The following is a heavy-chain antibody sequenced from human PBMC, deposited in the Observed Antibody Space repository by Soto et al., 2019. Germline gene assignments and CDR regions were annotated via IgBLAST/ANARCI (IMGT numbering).Heavy chain of an antibody. CDR3: GIPGVTGHLDY. J-gene: IGHJ4*02. D-gene: IGHD2-21*02. Sequence: QVQLVQSGAEVKEPGASVKVSCKVSGYSFSEMSMHWVRQTPEKGLEWMGSFDGEDGQTMYAQKFQGRVTMTEDTSADTAYMELSSLRSDDTAVYYCGIPGVTGHLDYWGQGSRVIVSS. CDR2: FDGEDGQT. V-gene: IGHV1-24*01. CDR1: GYSFSEMS.